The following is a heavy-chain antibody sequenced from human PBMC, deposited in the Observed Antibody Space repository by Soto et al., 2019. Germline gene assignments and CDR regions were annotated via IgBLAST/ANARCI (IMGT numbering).Heavy chain of an antibody. J-gene: IGHJ6*02. D-gene: IGHD4-4*01. CDR1: GGSISNSY. CDR2: IYYSGST. CDR3: ARDTTVNRGKGYYYYGMDV. V-gene: IGHV4-59*12. Sequence: SETLSLTCTVSGGSISNSYWSWIRQSPGKGLVWIGYIYYSGSTYYNPSLKSRVTISVDTSKNQFSLKLSSVTAADTAVYYCARDTTVNRGKGYYYYGMDVWGQGTTVTVSS.